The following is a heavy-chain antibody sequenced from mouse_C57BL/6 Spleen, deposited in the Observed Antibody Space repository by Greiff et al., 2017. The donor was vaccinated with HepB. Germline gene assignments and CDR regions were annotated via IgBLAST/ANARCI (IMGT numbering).Heavy chain of an antibody. CDR1: GYTFTSYW. J-gene: IGHJ4*01. V-gene: IGHV1-55*01. CDR2: IYPGSGST. Sequence: VQLQQPGAELVKPGASVKMSCKASGYTFTSYWITWVKQRPRQGLEWIGDIYPGSGSTNYNEKFKSKATLTVDTSSSTAYMQLSSLTSEDSAVYYCARHDGYYVPYYAMDYWGQGTSVTVSS. CDR3: ARHDGYYVPYYAMDY. D-gene: IGHD2-3*01.